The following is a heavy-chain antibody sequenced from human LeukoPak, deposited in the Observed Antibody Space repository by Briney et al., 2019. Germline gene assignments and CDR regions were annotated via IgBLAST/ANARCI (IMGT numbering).Heavy chain of an antibody. CDR2: IYYSGST. CDR1: GGSISSYF. CDR3: ARSSGWYSAFDI. D-gene: IGHD6-19*01. J-gene: IGHJ3*02. Sequence: SETLSLTCTVSGGSISSYFWSWIRQPPGKGLEWIGYIYYSGSTNYNPSLKSRVTISVDTSKNQFSLKLSSVTAADTAVYYCARSSGWYSAFDIWGQGTMVTVSS. V-gene: IGHV4-59*01.